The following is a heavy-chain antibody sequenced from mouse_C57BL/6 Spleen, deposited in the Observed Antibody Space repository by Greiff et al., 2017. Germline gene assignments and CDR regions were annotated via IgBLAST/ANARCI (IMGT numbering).Heavy chain of an antibody. J-gene: IGHJ2*01. V-gene: IGHV1-55*01. CDR1: GYTFTSYW. D-gene: IGHD1-1*01. CDR2: IYPGSGST. Sequence: QVQLKQPGAELVKPGASVKMSCKASGYTFTSYWITWVKQRPGQGLEWIGDIYPGSGSTNYNEKFKSKATLTVDTSSSTAYMQLSSLTSEDSAVYYCARREITTVVEDYWGQGTTLTVSS. CDR3: ARREITTVVEDY.